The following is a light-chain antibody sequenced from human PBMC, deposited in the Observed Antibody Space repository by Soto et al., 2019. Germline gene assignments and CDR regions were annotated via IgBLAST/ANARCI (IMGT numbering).Light chain of an antibody. J-gene: IGKJ4*01. CDR3: QQYNNWPPLT. CDR2: GAS. Sequence: EIVMTQSPATLSVSPGERATLSCRASQSVSSNLAWYQQKPGQAPRLLLYGASTRATGIPARFSGSGSGTEFTHTISSLQSEDVAVYYCQQYNNWPPLTFGGGTKVEIK. V-gene: IGKV3-15*01. CDR1: QSVSSN.